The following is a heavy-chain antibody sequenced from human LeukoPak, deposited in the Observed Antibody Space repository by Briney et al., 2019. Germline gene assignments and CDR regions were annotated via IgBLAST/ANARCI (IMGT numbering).Heavy chain of an antibody. D-gene: IGHD3-10*01. V-gene: IGHV3-33*01. CDR1: GFTFISYG. CDR2: IWYDGSKK. J-gene: IGHJ4*02. Sequence: GRSLRLSCAASGFTFISYGMHWVRQAPGKGLEWVAVIWYDGSKKYYADSVKGRFTISRDNSKNTLYLQMNSMRAEDTAIYYCARDRGHYGSGSYFDYWGQGTLVTVSS. CDR3: ARDRGHYGSGSYFDY.